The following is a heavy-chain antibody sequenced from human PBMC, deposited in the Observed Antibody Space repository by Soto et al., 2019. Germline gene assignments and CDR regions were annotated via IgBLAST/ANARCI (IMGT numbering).Heavy chain of an antibody. J-gene: IGHJ5*02. CDR3: ARGGSLNWFDP. D-gene: IGHD3-10*01. Sequence: GGSLRLSCAASGFTFSSYSMNWVRQAPGKGLEWVSFLSSSTSTIYYADSVKGRFTISIDSAKNSLYLQMNSLRAEDTAVYYCARGGSLNWFDPWGQGTLVTVSS. V-gene: IGHV3-48*01. CDR2: LSSSTSTI. CDR1: GFTFSSYS.